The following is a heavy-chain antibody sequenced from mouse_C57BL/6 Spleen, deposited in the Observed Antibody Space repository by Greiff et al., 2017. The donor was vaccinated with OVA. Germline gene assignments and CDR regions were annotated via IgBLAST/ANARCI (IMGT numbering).Heavy chain of an antibody. Sequence: EVQLQQSGAELVKPGASVKLSCTASGFNIKDYYMHWVKQRTEQGLEWIGRIDPEDGVTKYAPKFQGKATITADTSSNTAYLQLGSLTSEDTAVYYCAHYYGSSCGDMDYWGQGTSVTVSS. CDR2: IDPEDGVT. J-gene: IGHJ4*01. CDR1: GFNIKDYY. D-gene: IGHD1-1*01. CDR3: AHYYGSSCGDMDY. V-gene: IGHV14-2*01.